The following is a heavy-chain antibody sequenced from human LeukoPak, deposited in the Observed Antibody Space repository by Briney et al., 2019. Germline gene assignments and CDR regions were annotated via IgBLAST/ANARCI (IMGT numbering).Heavy chain of an antibody. CDR2: TYYGSKWYN. Sequence: SQTLSLTCAISGDSVSSNGAAWNWIRQSPSRGLEWLGRTYYGSKWYNDYAVSVKSRITINPDTSKNQFSLQLNSVTPEDTAVYYCARGGPYDSSGYYAWFDPWGQGTLVTVSS. V-gene: IGHV6-1*01. CDR1: GDSVSSNGAA. D-gene: IGHD3-22*01. J-gene: IGHJ5*02. CDR3: ARGGPYDSSGYYAWFDP.